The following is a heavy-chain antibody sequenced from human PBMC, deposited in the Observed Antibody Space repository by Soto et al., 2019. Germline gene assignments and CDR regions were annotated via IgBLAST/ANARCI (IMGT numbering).Heavy chain of an antibody. D-gene: IGHD3-22*01. CDR2: INSDGSST. J-gene: IGHJ3*02. CDR1: GFTFSSYW. CDR3: ARPYYYDSSGYYPDAFDI. V-gene: IGHV3-74*01. Sequence: EVQLVESGGGLVQPGGSLRLSCAASGFTFSSYWMHWVRQAPGKGLVWVSRINSDGSSTSYADSVKGRFTISRDNAKNTLYLQMNSLRAEDTAVYYCARPYYYDSSGYYPDAFDIWGQGTMVTVSS.